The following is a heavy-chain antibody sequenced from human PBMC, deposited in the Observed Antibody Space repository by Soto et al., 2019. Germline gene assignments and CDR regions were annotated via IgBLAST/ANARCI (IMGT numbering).Heavy chain of an antibody. CDR3: ARAPMTTVTGGGFDY. CDR1: GGSISSGDYY. V-gene: IGHV4-30-4*01. D-gene: IGHD4-17*01. CDR2: IYYSGST. J-gene: IGHJ4*02. Sequence: QVQLQESGPGLVKPSQTLSLTCTVSGGSISSGDYYWSWIRQPPGKGLEWIGYIYYSGSTYYNPSLKSRVTISVDPSKNQFSLKLSSVTAADTAVYYCARAPMTTVTGGGFDYWGQGTLVTVSS.